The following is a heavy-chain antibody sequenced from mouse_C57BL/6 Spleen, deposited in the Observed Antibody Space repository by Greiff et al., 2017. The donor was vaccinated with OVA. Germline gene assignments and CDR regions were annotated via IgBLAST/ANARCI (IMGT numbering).Heavy chain of an antibody. J-gene: IGHJ1*03. V-gene: IGHV5-17*01. D-gene: IGHD2-4*01. CDR3: ARPYYDYGYFDV. Sequence: EVQRVESGGGLVKPGGSLKLSCAASGFTFSDYGMHWVRQAPEKGLEWVAYISSGSSTIYYADTVKGRFTITRDNAKNTLFLQMTSLRSEDTAMYYCARPYYDYGYFDVWGTGTTVTVSS. CDR1: GFTFSDYG. CDR2: ISSGSSTI.